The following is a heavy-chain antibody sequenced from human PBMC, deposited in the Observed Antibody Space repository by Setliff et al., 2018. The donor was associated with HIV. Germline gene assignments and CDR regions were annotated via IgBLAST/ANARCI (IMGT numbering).Heavy chain of an antibody. D-gene: IGHD2-21*01. J-gene: IGHJ4*02. V-gene: IGHV4-59*01. Sequence: PSETLSLTCTVSGGSISSSYWTWTRQPPGKGLEWIGNIHYSGSTNYNPSLKSRVTISVDTSRSQFSLKLSSVTAADTAVYYCARGRDKHGPIDYWGQGTLVTVSS. CDR3: ARGRDKHGPIDY. CDR1: GGSISSSY. CDR2: IHYSGST.